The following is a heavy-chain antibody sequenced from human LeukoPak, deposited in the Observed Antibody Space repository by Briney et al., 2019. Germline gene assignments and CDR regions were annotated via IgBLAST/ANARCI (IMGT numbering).Heavy chain of an antibody. CDR2: INHSGSP. D-gene: IGHD3-10*01. J-gene: IGHJ3*02. V-gene: IGHV4-34*01. CDR3: ANPSPDGSGSNDAFDI. Sequence: SETLSLTCAVLGGSFSGYSWTWIRQPPGKGPEWIVEINHSGSPNYHPSIESRVTISVDMSKKQFSMSLSSVTDADTAVYYCANPSPDGSGSNDAFDIWGQGTMVTVSS. CDR1: GGSFSGYS.